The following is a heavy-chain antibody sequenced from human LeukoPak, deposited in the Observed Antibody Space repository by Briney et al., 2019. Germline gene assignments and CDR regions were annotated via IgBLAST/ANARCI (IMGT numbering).Heavy chain of an antibody. CDR2: INPNGVNT. J-gene: IGHJ4*02. D-gene: IGHD6-13*01. V-gene: IGHV3-64*01. Sequence: GGSLRLSCAASGFAFSRYSMHWVRQAPGKGPEYIASINPNGVNTDYANSVKGRFTISRDNSKNTLYLQMNSLRAEDTAVYYCAHISSSWPDYWGQGTLVTVSS. CDR1: GFAFSRYS. CDR3: AHISSSWPDY.